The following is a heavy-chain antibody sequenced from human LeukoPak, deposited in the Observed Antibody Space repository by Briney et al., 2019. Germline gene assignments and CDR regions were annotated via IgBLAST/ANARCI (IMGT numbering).Heavy chain of an antibody. CDR3: ARVLLWFGESYYGMDV. CDR2: ISSSSSYI. D-gene: IGHD3-10*01. V-gene: IGHV3-21*01. J-gene: IGHJ6*04. Sequence: GGSLRLSCAASGFTFSSYSMNWVRQAPGKGLEWVSSISSSSSYIYYADSVKGRFTISRDNAKNSLYLQMNSLRAEDTAMYYCARVLLWFGESYYGMDVWGKGTTVTVSS. CDR1: GFTFSSYS.